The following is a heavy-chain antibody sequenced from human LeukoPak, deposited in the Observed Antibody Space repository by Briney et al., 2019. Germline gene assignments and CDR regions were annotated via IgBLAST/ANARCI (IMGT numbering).Heavy chain of an antibody. V-gene: IGHV3-30*02. D-gene: IGHD3-10*01. J-gene: IGHJ5*02. CDR2: IRYE. CDR1: GFTFSSYG. CDR3: AKDYSKTSYEGSGTYYRPNWFDP. Sequence: GGSLRLSCAASGFTFSSYGMHWVRQAPGKGLEWVAFIRYEYYADSVKGRFTISRDNSKNTLYLQMNSLRAEDTAVYYCAKDYSKTSYEGSGTYYRPNWFDPWGQGTLVTVSS.